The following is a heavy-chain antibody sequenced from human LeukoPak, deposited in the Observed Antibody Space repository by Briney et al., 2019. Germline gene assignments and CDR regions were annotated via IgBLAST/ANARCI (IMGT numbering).Heavy chain of an antibody. V-gene: IGHV1-69*06. Sequence: SVKVSCKASGGTFSSYAISWVRQAPGQGLEWMGGIIPIFGTANYAQKFQGRVTITADKSTSTAYMELSSLRSEETAVYYCAIAKGQQLVSDAFDIWGQGTMVTVSS. J-gene: IGHJ3*02. CDR3: AIAKGQQLVSDAFDI. D-gene: IGHD6-13*01. CDR2: IIPIFGTA. CDR1: GGTFSSYA.